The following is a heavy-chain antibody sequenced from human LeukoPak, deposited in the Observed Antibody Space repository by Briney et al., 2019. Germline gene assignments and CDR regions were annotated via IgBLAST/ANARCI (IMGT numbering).Heavy chain of an antibody. CDR1: RFTFDDYA. D-gene: IGHD5-24*01. Sequence: GGSLRLSCTASRFTFDDYAMSWVRQAPGKGLEWVGFIRSKAYGGTTEYAASVKGRFTISRDDSKSIAYLQMNSLKTEDTAVYYCARQKGYNPPDYWGQGTLVTVSS. J-gene: IGHJ4*02. CDR2: IRSKAYGGTT. V-gene: IGHV3-49*04. CDR3: ARQKGYNPPDY.